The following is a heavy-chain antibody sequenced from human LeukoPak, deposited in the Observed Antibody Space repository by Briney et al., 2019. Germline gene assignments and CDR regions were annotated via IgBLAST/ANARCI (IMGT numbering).Heavy chain of an antibody. V-gene: IGHV5-51*01. CDR1: GYSFTSYW. Sequence: GESLKISCKGSGYSFTSYWIGWVRQMLGKGLEWMGIIYPGDSDTRYSPSFQGQVTISADKSISTAYLQWSSLKASDTAMYYCARLPGNLRPCTQALYYYYGMDVWGQGTTVTVSS. D-gene: IGHD1-26*01. J-gene: IGHJ6*02. CDR2: IYPGDSDT. CDR3: ARLPGNLRPCTQALYYYYGMDV.